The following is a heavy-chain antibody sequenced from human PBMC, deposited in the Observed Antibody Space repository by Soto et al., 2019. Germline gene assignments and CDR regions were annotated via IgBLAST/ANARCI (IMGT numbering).Heavy chain of an antibody. CDR2: INHSGSP. Sequence: QPKGKGLEWIGEINHSGSPNYNPSLKSRVTISVDTSKNQFSLKLSSVTAADTAVYYCARGLLGGYCSSTSCPHFGYCGQGTLVSVSS. V-gene: IGHV4-34*01. CDR3: ARGLLGGYCSSTSCPHFGY. J-gene: IGHJ4*02. D-gene: IGHD2-2*01.